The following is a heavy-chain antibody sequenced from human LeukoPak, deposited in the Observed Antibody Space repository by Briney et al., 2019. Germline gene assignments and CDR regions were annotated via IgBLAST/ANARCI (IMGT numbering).Heavy chain of an antibody. J-gene: IGHJ3*02. CDR3: ASLMGATDVFDI. CDR2: IYPCHSPP. Sequence: WMCIIYPCHSPPPYTPSFQAQFIISVDKSISTAYLQWSSLKASDTAMYYCASLMGATDVFDIWGQGTMVPVSS. D-gene: IGHD1-26*01. V-gene: IGHV5-51*01.